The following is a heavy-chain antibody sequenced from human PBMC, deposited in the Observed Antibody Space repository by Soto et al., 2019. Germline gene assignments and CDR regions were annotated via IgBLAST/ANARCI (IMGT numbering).Heavy chain of an antibody. CDR3: ARRRKFFYAMYV. Sequence: QVQLQESGPGLVKPSETLSLTCTVSGGSISSYYWSWIRQPPGKGLEWIGYISASGSTNYNPSLKSRVTISVDTTNNQFSLKLSSVTAADTAVDYCARRRKFFYAMYVWGQGTRVTLSS. J-gene: IGHJ6*02. V-gene: IGHV4-59*08. CDR2: ISASGST. CDR1: GGSISSYY.